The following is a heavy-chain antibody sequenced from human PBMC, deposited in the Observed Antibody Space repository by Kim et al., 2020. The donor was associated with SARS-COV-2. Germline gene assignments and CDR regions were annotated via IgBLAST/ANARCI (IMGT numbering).Heavy chain of an antibody. CDR2: ISYDGSNK. Sequence: GGSLRLSCAASGFTFSSYVMHWVRQAPGKGLEWVAVISYDGSNKYYADSVKGRFTISRDNPKNTLYLQMNSLRAEDTAVYYCAKRGGQYCSGGSCYGGWFDYWGQGTLVTVSS. CDR1: GFTFSSYV. J-gene: IGHJ4*02. V-gene: IGHV3-30*18. CDR3: AKRGGQYCSGGSCYGGWFDY. D-gene: IGHD2-15*01.